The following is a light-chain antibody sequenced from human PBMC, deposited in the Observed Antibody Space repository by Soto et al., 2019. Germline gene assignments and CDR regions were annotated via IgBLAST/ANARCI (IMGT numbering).Light chain of an antibody. CDR3: LQRGNWPL. CDR1: KSVSSY. CDR2: ATS. J-gene: IGKJ5*01. Sequence: DIVLTQSPATLSLSPGERATLSCRASKSVSSYLAWYQQTPGQATRLLIYATSNRATGIPERFSGSWSGTDFTLTSSSLEPEDFAVYYCLQRGNWPLFGQGTRLEIK. V-gene: IGKV3-11*01.